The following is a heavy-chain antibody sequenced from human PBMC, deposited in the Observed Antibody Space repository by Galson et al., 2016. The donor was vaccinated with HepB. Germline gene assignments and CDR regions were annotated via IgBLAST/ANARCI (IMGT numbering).Heavy chain of an antibody. CDR1: GFTFSSSY. CDR2: IKEDGSDK. J-gene: IGHJ3*02. Sequence: SLRLSCAGSGFTFSSSYMDWVRQAPGEGLEWVAEIKEDGSDKFYVDSVKGRFTISRDNAKNSLYLQMNSLRPEDTAVYYCARDADYQNTNAHYDVFDIWGQGTMVTVSP. CDR3: ARDADYQNTNAHYDVFDI. V-gene: IGHV3-7*05. D-gene: IGHD2-8*01.